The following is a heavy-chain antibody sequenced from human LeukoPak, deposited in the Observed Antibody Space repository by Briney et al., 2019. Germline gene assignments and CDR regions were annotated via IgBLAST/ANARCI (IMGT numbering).Heavy chain of an antibody. CDR2: FDPEDGET. Sequence: ASVTVSCKVSGYTLTELSMHWVRQAPGKGLEWMGGFDPEDGETIYAQKVQGRVTMTEDTSTDTAYMELSSLRSEDTAVYYCATRWDSSSFLDYWGQGTLVTVSS. CDR1: GYTLTELS. V-gene: IGHV1-24*01. J-gene: IGHJ4*02. CDR3: ATRWDSSSFLDY. D-gene: IGHD6-13*01.